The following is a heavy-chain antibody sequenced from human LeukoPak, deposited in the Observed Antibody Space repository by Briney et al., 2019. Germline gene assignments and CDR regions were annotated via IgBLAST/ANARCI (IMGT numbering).Heavy chain of an antibody. J-gene: IGHJ4*02. D-gene: IGHD6-19*01. CDR3: ARDSSSGWLFDH. CDR1: GFTVSSNY. CDR2: IYSGGST. V-gene: IGHV3-53*01. Sequence: GGSLRLSCAASGFTVSSNYMSWVRQAPGKGLEWVSVIYSGGSTYYADSVKGRFTISRDSSKNTLYLQMNSLRAEDTAVYYCARDSSSGWLFDHWGQGTLVTVSS.